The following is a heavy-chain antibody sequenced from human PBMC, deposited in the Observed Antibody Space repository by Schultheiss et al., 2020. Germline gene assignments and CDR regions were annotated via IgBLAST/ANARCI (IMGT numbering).Heavy chain of an antibody. D-gene: IGHD5/OR15-5a*01. V-gene: IGHV3-30-3*01. Sequence: GGSLRLSCAASGFTFSSYAMHWVRQAPGKGLEWVAVISYDGSNKYYADSVKGRFTISRDNAKNSLYLQMNSLRDEDTAVYYCASLPPDYWGQGTLVTVSS. CDR2: ISYDGSNK. CDR3: ASLPPDY. CDR1: GFTFSSYA. J-gene: IGHJ4*02.